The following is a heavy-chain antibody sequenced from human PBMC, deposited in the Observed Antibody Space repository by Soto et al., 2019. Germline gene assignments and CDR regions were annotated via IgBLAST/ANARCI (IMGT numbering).Heavy chain of an antibody. CDR2: IYPGDSDT. CDR3: ARHYYDFWSGYPYYYYGMDV. CDR1: GYSFTSYW. J-gene: IGHJ6*02. V-gene: IGHV5-51*01. Sequence: GESLKISCKGSGYSFTSYWIGWVRQMPGKGLGWMGIIYPGDSDTRYSPSFQGQVTISADKSISTAYLQWSSLKASDTAMYYCARHYYDFWSGYPYYYYGMDVWGQGTTVTVSS. D-gene: IGHD3-3*01.